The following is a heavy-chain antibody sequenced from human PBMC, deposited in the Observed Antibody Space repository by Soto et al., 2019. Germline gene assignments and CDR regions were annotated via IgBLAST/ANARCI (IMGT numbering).Heavy chain of an antibody. CDR3: ARLGAYYQSLDP. CDR2: FYYSGST. CDR1: GGSVNSGSYY. D-gene: IGHD3-22*01. J-gene: IGHJ5*02. V-gene: IGHV4-61*01. Sequence: PSETLSLTCTVSGGSVNSGSYYWSWIRQPPGKGLEWIGHFYYSGSTYYNPSLKSRVTISVDTSKNQFSLKLSSVTAADTAVYYCARLGAYYQSLDPWGQGVLVTVSS.